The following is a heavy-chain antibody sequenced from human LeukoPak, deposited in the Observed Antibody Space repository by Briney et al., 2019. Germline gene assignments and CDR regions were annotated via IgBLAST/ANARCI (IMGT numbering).Heavy chain of an antibody. Sequence: GGSLRLSCAASGFTFSSYSMNWVRQAPGKGLEWVSYISSGGSTTYYAGSVKGRFTVSRDNAKNSLYLQMNSPRAEDTAVYYCARDHMGYDYWGQGTLVTVSS. D-gene: IGHD1-26*01. CDR3: ARDHMGYDY. CDR2: ISSGGSTT. V-gene: IGHV3-48*04. J-gene: IGHJ4*02. CDR1: GFTFSSYS.